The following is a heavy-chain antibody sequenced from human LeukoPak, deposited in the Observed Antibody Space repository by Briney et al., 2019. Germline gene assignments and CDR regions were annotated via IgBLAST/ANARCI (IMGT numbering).Heavy chain of an antibody. V-gene: IGHV4-59*11. Sequence: SETLSLTCTVSGGSISSHYWSWIRQPPGKGLEWIGYIYYSGSTNYNPSLKSRVTISVDTSKNQFSLKLSSVTAADTAVYYCATRFSYYNYYYMDVWGKGTTVTVSS. CDR2: IYYSGST. D-gene: IGHD3-10*01. CDR3: ATRFSYYNYYYMDV. CDR1: GGSISSHY. J-gene: IGHJ6*03.